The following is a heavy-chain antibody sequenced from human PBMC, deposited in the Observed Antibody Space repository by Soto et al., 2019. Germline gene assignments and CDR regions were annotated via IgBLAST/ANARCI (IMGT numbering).Heavy chain of an antibody. CDR1: GFSSSPFW. Sequence: EVQLVESGGGLVQPGGSLRLSCADSGFSSSPFWMTWVRQAPGKGLEWVALIKQDGSEELYVDSVKGRFTISRDNAKNSVYLQMDSLRVEDTAVYYCTGGGGWLQTDGGQGTLVTVSS. J-gene: IGHJ4*02. CDR2: IKQDGSEE. D-gene: IGHD6-19*01. CDR3: TGGGGWLQTD. V-gene: IGHV3-7*04.